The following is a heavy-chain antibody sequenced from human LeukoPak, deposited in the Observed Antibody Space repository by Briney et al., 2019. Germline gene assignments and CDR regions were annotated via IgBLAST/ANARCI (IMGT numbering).Heavy chain of an antibody. D-gene: IGHD1-26*01. CDR2: IFYNGGP. V-gene: IGHV4-39*02. Sequence: SETLSLTCTASGDSITNSDYYWGWVRQSPGRGLEWLGNIFYNGGPYYNPSFKSRVAISVDTSKNHFSLTLNAVTAADTAVYYCASYSGIYSAFEIWSQGTLVTVSS. J-gene: IGHJ3*02. CDR3: ASYSGIYSAFEI. CDR1: GDSITNSDYY.